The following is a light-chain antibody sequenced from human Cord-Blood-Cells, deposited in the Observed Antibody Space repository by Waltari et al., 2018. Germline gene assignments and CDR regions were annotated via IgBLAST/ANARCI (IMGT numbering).Light chain of an antibody. CDR1: ALPKQY. Sequence: SYELTQPPSVSVSPGQTARITCSGDALPKQYAYWYQQKPGQAPVLVIYKDSERPSGIPGRLSGSSSGTTVTLTISGVQAEDEADYYCQSVDSSGTYVVFGGGTKLTVL. J-gene: IGLJ2*01. V-gene: IGLV3-25*03. CDR2: KDS. CDR3: QSVDSSGTYVV.